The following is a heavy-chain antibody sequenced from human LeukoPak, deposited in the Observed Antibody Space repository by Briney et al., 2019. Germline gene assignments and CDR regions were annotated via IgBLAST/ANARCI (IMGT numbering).Heavy chain of an antibody. D-gene: IGHD3/OR15-3a*01. J-gene: IGHJ4*02. CDR2: IASGGGHP. CDR1: GFSFSDNY. V-gene: IGHV3-11*06. CDR3: STVGSGATVLDSYDY. Sequence: GGSLRLSCAASGFSFSDNYMSWIRQTPGKGLEWVSIIASGGGHPYYGGSVKGRFTISRDNARNLLYLEMSSLRVDDTAVYYCSTVGSGATVLDSYDYWGQGTLVTVYS.